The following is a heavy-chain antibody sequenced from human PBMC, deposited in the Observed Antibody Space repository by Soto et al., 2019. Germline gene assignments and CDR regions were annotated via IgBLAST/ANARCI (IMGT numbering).Heavy chain of an antibody. V-gene: IGHV2-5*02. J-gene: IGHJ4*02. CDR3: AHSKYSRSSFEY. Sequence: SGPTRVSPPPNLALNCTFSGFSLPTSDVGVGWMSQLPGKALEWLAIIYWDDDKRYSPSLKSRLTITKDTSKNQVVLTLTNMDPVDTATYYCAHSKYSRSSFEYWGQGTMVTVSS. CDR2: IYWDDDK. D-gene: IGHD6-6*01. CDR1: GFSLPTSDVG.